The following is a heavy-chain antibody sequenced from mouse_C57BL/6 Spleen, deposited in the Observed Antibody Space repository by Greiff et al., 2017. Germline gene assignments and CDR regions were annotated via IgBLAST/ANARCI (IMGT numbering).Heavy chain of an antibody. J-gene: IGHJ2*01. D-gene: IGHD3-2*02. CDR3: ARSMDSSGYVNFDY. CDR2: IDPSDIYT. CDR1: GYTFTSYW. V-gene: IGHV1-59*01. Sequence: QVQLKQPGAELVRPGTSVKLSCKASGYTFTSYWMHWVKQRPGQGLEWIGVIDPSDIYTNYNQQFKGKATLTVDTSSSTAYMQLSSLTSEDSAVYYCARSMDSSGYVNFDYWGQGTTLTVSS.